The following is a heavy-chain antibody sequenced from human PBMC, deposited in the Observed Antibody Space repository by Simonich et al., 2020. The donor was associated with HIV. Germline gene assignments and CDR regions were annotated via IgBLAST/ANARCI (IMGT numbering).Heavy chain of an antibody. CDR2: VDPEDSET. CDR3: ATVPYSNSFNWFDP. D-gene: IGHD4-4*01. V-gene: IGHV1-24*01. J-gene: IGHJ5*02. Sequence: QVQLVQSGAEVKKPGASVKVSCKVSGYTLTELSMHWVRQAPGKGLEWKGGVDPEDSETIYAQKFQGRVTMTEDTSTDTAYMELSSLRSEDTAVYYCATVPYSNSFNWFDPWGQGTLVTVSS. CDR1: GYTLTELS.